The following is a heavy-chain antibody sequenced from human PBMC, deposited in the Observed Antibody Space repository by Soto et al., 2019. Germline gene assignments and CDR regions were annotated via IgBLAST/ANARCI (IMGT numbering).Heavy chain of an antibody. Sequence: QVQLQQWGAGLLKPSQTLSLTCSFSGESLSGDYWCWIGQRPGKGLEWMCEISHSGSTNYSPSLKSRVTISIDASKKQFSLKLNSVTAADTATYFCARRPTHQNCYYYMHVWGKGTPVTVSS. CDR3: ARRPTHQNCYYYMHV. V-gene: IGHV4-34*02. J-gene: IGHJ6*03. CDR2: ISHSGST. CDR1: GESLSGDY.